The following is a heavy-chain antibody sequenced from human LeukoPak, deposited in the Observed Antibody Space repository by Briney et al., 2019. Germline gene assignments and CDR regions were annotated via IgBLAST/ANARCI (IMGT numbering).Heavy chain of an antibody. D-gene: IGHD3-16*01. Sequence: SETLSLTCTVSGGSISSYYWSWIRQPPGKGLEWIGYIYYSGSTNCNPSLKSRVTISVDTSKNQFSLKLSSVTAADTAVYYCARDLGGYDDAFDIWGQGTMVTVSS. J-gene: IGHJ3*02. V-gene: IGHV4-59*01. CDR1: GGSISSYY. CDR2: IYYSGST. CDR3: ARDLGGYDDAFDI.